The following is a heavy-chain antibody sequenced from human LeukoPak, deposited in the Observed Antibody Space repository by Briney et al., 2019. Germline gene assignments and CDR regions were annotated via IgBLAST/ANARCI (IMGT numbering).Heavy chain of an antibody. D-gene: IGHD6-19*01. J-gene: IGHJ1*01. CDR3: AKDIGYSSGWYAFQH. CDR1: GFTFSSYG. Sequence: GGSLRLSCAASGFTFSSYGMHWVRQAPGKGLEWVAVISYDGSNKYYADSVKGRFTISRDNSKNTLYLQMNSLRAEDTAVYYCAKDIGYSSGWYAFQHWGQGTLVTVSS. CDR2: ISYDGSNK. V-gene: IGHV3-30*18.